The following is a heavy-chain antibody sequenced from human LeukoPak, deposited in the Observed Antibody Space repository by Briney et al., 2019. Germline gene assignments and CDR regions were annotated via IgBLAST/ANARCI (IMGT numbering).Heavy chain of an antibody. CDR3: AKSGPKSGDSSGYRRYYGMDV. CDR1: GFTFSDYG. Sequence: PGGSLRLSCTASGFTFSDYGMHWVRQAPGKGLEWVAIIWYDGSNDYYADSVKGRFTISRDNSKNTLYLQMNSLRAEDTAVYYCAKSGPKSGDSSGYRRYYGMDVWGQGTTVTVSS. CDR2: IWYDGSND. V-gene: IGHV3-30*02. D-gene: IGHD3-22*01. J-gene: IGHJ6*02.